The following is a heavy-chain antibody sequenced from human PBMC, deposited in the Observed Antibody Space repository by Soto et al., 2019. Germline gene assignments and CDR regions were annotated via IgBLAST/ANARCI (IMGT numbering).Heavy chain of an antibody. CDR1: GFSFSNFV. D-gene: IGHD1-26*01. V-gene: IGHV3-23*01. CDR2: INGGGGST. CDR3: AIGVSGNYFEYLQH. J-gene: IGHJ1*01. Sequence: GGSLRLSCVASGFSFSNFVVSWVRQPPGKGLEWVSGINGGGGSTYYADSVEGRFTISRDNSKNTVYLQMDSLRGEDTATYYCAIGVSGNYFEYLQHWGQGTLVTVSS.